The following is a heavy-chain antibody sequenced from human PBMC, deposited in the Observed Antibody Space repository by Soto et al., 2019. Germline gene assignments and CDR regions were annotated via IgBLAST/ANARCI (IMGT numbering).Heavy chain of an antibody. CDR3: ARQPTTGDTDLWFDP. J-gene: IGHJ5*02. CDR2: IFYSGST. Sequence: QLQLLESGPGLVKASEPLSLPCSVSGGSISTSRSYWAWIRQPPGKGLERLANIFYSGSTFYNPALASRGAGSVDASKNEFSLQLRSGTAADTAVYCCARQPTTGDTDLWFDPWGQGTLVTVSS. CDR1: GGSISTSRSY. V-gene: IGHV4-39*01. D-gene: IGHD2-21*01.